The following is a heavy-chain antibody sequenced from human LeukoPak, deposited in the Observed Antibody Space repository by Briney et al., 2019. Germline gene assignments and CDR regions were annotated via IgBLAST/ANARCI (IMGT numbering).Heavy chain of an antibody. CDR3: ARPRTYSGSYETFDY. Sequence: ASVKVSCKASGYTFTGYYIHWVRQAPGQGLEWMGWINPNSGGTNYAQKFQGWVTMTRDTSISTAYMEVTRLRSDDTAVYYCARPRTYSGSYETFDYWGQGTLVSVFS. D-gene: IGHD1-26*01. J-gene: IGHJ4*02. CDR1: GYTFTGYY. V-gene: IGHV1-2*04. CDR2: INPNSGGT.